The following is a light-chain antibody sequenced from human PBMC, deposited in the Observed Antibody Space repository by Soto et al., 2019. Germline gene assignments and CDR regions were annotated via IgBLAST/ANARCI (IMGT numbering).Light chain of an antibody. J-gene: IGKJ2*01. V-gene: IGKV3-11*01. Sequence: ETVLTQSPATLSLSPGERATLSCRASQSVARYLAWYQHKPGQAPRLLIYDASNRATGIPPRFSGSGSGTDFTLTISSLEPEDFAVYYCQQRHNWLYTFGQGTKVEIK. CDR1: QSVARY. CDR2: DAS. CDR3: QQRHNWLYT.